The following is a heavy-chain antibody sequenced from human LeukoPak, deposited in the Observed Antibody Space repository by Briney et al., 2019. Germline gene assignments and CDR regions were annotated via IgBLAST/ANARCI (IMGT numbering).Heavy chain of an antibody. Sequence: ASVKVSGKASGYTCTSYDINWVRQATGQGLEWMGWMNPNSGNTGYAQKFQGRVTMTRNTSISTAYMELSSLRSEDTAVYYCARTYYYDSRGPNWFDPWGQGTLVTVSS. CDR1: GYTCTSYD. V-gene: IGHV1-8*01. CDR3: ARTYYYDSRGPNWFDP. J-gene: IGHJ5*02. D-gene: IGHD3-22*01. CDR2: MNPNSGNT.